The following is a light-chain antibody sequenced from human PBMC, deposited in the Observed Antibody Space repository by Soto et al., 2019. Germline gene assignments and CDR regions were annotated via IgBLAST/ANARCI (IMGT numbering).Light chain of an antibody. CDR2: AAS. J-gene: IGKJ1*01. CDR1: QTISSW. V-gene: IGKV1-5*01. Sequence: DIQMTQSPSTLSGAVGDRVTITCRASQTISSWLAWYPPRPGKAPKILIYAASSLQSGVPSRFRGSGSGTDFTLTISSLQPEDFAVYYCQQYGSPWTFGQGTKVDIK. CDR3: QQYGSPWT.